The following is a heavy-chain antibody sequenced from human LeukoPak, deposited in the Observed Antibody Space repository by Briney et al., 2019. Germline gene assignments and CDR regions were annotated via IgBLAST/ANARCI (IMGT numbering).Heavy chain of an antibody. V-gene: IGHV1-2*02. CDR2: INPNSGGT. D-gene: IGHD3-9*01. CDR1: GYTFTGYY. CDR3: ARGSLRYFVGFDP. J-gene: IGHJ5*02. Sequence: ASVKVSRKASGYTFTGYYMHWVRQAPGQGLEWMGWINPNSGGTNYAQKFQGRVTMTRDTSISTAYMELSRLRSDDTAVYYCARGSLRYFVGFDPWGQGTLVTVSS.